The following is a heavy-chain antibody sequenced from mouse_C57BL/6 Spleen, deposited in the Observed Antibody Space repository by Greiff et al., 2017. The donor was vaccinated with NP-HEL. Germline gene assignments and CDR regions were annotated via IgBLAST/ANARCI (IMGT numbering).Heavy chain of an antibody. CDR2: IDPSDSYT. D-gene: IGHD4-1*01. CDR3: ARGGLGQGGYYFDY. Sequence: QVQLQQPGAELVMPGASVKLSCKASGYTFTSYWMHWVKQRPGQGLEWIGEIDPSDSYTNYNQKFKGKSTLTVDKSSSTAYMQLSSLTSEDSAVYYCARGGLGQGGYYFDYWGQGTTLTVSS. V-gene: IGHV1-69*01. CDR1: GYTFTSYW. J-gene: IGHJ2*01.